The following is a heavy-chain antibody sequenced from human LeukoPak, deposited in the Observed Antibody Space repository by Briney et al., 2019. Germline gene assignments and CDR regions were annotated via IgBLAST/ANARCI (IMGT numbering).Heavy chain of an antibody. Sequence: GGALLLSCAASGFTFSNAWMSWVRQAPGKGLEGVGRIKSKTDGGTTDYAAPVKGRFTISRDDSKNTLYLQMNSLKTEDTAVYYCTTDYPVGGIHVWGKGTTVTVSS. V-gene: IGHV3-15*01. J-gene: IGHJ6*04. CDR3: TTDYPVGGIHV. CDR1: GFTFSNAW. CDR2: IKSKTDGGTT. D-gene: IGHD3-16*01.